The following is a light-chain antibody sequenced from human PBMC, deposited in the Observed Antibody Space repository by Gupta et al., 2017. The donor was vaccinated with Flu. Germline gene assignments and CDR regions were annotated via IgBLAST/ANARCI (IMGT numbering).Light chain of an antibody. V-gene: IGLV2-14*01. CDR2: EVS. Sequence: QSALTQPASVSGSPGQSITISCTGTSSDVGGYNYVSWYQQHPGKAPKLMVYEVSNRPSGVTHRFSGSTSGNTASLTISGRQEEDEADYYSSSYTSSSTWVFGGGTKLTVL. J-gene: IGLJ3*02. CDR3: SSYTSSSTWV. CDR1: SSDVGGYNY.